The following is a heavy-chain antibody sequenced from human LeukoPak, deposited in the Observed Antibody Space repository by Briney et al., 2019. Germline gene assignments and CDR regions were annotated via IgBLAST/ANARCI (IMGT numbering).Heavy chain of an antibody. J-gene: IGHJ4*02. Sequence: SETLSLTCTVSGDSISTSSYYWGWIRQPRGKGLEWLGSIYYSGSPSYTPSLKSRVTISVDTSKNQFSLNLYSVTAADTAVFYCARSYYYDYRQIDYWGQGTLVTVSS. D-gene: IGHD3-22*01. CDR3: ARSYYYDYRQIDY. V-gene: IGHV4-39*01. CDR1: GDSISTSSYY. CDR2: IYYSGSP.